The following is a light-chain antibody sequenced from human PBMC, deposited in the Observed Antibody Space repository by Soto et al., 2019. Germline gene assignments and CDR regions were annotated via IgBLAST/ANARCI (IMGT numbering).Light chain of an antibody. Sequence: DIQMTQSPSSLSASVGHRVTITCRASQSISSYLNWYQQKPGKDPNLLIYAASTLQSGVPSRFSGSGSETDFTLTISSLQPEDFAAYYCQQTSRTPWTFSQGTKVEIK. CDR2: AAS. J-gene: IGKJ1*01. CDR3: QQTSRTPWT. CDR1: QSISSY. V-gene: IGKV1-39*01.